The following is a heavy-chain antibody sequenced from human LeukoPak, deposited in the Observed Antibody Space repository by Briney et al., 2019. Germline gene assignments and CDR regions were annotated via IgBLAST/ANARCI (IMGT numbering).Heavy chain of an antibody. CDR2: ISGSGTPT. D-gene: IGHD3-3*01. Sequence: GGSLRLSCAASGFTFSSYAMSWVRQAPDKGLEWVSAISGSGTPTYSADSVKGRLTISRDNSKNTLDLQMNNLRAEDTAVYYCAARSYWGQGTLVTVSS. J-gene: IGHJ4*02. CDR1: GFTFSSYA. CDR3: AARSY. V-gene: IGHV3-23*01.